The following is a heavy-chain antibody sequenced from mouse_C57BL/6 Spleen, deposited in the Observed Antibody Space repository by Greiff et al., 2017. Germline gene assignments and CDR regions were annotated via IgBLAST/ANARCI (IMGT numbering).Heavy chain of an antibody. V-gene: IGHV14-1*01. J-gene: IGHJ3*01. CDR1: GFNIKDYY. CDR2: IDPEDGDT. D-gene: IGHD2-3*01. CDR3: TTYDGYYGLFAY. Sequence: VQLQQSGAELVRPWASVKLSCTASGFNIKDYYMHCVKQRPEQGLEGIGRIDPEDGDTEYAPKFQGKATMTADTSSNTAYLQLSSLTSEDTAVYYCTTYDGYYGLFAYWGQGTLVTVSA.